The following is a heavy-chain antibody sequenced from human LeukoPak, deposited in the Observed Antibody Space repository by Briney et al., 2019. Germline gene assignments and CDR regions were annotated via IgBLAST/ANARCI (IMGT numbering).Heavy chain of an antibody. CDR3: AGFFYDNSGDAFDI. CDR1: GGSFTFTSHA. J-gene: IGHJ3*02. CDR2: LIPIYGSA. D-gene: IGHD3-22*01. V-gene: IGHV1-69*13. Sequence: ASVKVSCKASGGSFTFTSHAISWVRQAPGQGLEWMGGLIPIYGSANYAQKFQGRVTITSDESARTVYMELSSLRPEDSAVYYCAGFFYDNSGDAFDIWGQGTMVTVSS.